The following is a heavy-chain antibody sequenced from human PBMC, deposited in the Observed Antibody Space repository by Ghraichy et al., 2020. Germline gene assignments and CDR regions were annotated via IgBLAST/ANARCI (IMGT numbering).Heavy chain of an antibody. V-gene: IGHV4-4*02. CDR1: GGSISSSNW. D-gene: IGHD2-8*01. Sequence: SETLSLTCAVSGGSISSSNWWSWVRQPPVKGLEWIGEIYHSWSTNYNPSLKSLVTISVDKSKNQFSLKLSPVTAADTAVYYCARGMAVNWFDPWGQGTLVTVSS. CDR2: IYHSWST. CDR3: ARGMAVNWFDP. J-gene: IGHJ5*02.